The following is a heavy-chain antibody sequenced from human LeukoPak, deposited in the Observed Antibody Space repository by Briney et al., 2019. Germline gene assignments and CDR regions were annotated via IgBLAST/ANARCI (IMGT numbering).Heavy chain of an antibody. D-gene: IGHD3-10*01. J-gene: IGHJ5*02. CDR2: IIPIFGTA. CDR1: GGTFSSYA. V-gene: IGHV1-69*01. CDR3: ASSSGVIIPHNWFDP. Sequence: SVKVSCKASGGTFSSYAISWVRQAPGQGLEWMGGIIPIFGTANYAQKFQGRVTITADESTSTAYMELSSLRSEDTAVYYCASSSGVIIPHNWFDPWGQGTQVTVSS.